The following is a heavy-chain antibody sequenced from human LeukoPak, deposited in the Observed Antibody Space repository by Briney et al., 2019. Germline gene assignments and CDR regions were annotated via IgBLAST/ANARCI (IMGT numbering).Heavy chain of an antibody. Sequence: GGSLRLSCAASGFTFSSYWMHWVRQPPGKGLVWVSRINSDGSRTSYADSVKGRFTISRDNAKNTLYLQMNSLRAEDTAVYYCAREMAVAGNPLDYWGQGTLVTVSS. D-gene: IGHD6-19*01. CDR1: GFTFSSYW. CDR3: AREMAVAGNPLDY. V-gene: IGHV3-74*01. CDR2: INSDGSRT. J-gene: IGHJ4*02.